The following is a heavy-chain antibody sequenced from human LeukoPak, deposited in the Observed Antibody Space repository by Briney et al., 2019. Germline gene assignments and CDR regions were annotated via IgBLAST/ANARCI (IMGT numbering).Heavy chain of an antibody. CDR2: ISSSGSTI. CDR3: AREGPYYYGMDV. CDR1: GFTFSSYE. J-gene: IGHJ6*02. Sequence: GGSLRLSCAASGFTFSSYEMNWVRQAPGKGLEWVSYISSSGSTIYYADSVKGRFTISRDNAKNSLYLQMNSLRAEDTAAYYCAREGPYYYGMDVWGQGTTVTVSS. V-gene: IGHV3-48*03.